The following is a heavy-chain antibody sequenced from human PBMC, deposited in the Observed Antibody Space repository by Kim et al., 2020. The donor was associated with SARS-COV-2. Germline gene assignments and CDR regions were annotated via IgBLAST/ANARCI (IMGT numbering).Heavy chain of an antibody. CDR1: GGSISSSSYY. J-gene: IGHJ5*02. CDR2: IYYSGST. CDR3: ARHEDYGDYERNWFDP. V-gene: IGHV4-39*01. D-gene: IGHD4-17*01. Sequence: SETLSLTCTVSGGSISSSSYYWGWIRQPPGKGLEWIGSIYYSGSTYYNPSLKSRVTISVDTSKNQFSLKLSSVTAADTAVYYCARHEDYGDYERNWFDPWGQGTLVTVSS.